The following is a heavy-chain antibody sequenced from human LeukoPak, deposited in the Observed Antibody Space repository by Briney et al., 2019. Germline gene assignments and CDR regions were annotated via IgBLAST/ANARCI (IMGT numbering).Heavy chain of an antibody. CDR2: ISYDGSNK. CDR1: AVSFRSYD. D-gene: IGHD1-26*01. J-gene: IGHJ4*02. CDR3: ARGSGSYSYFDY. Sequence: PGTSLRLSCAASAVSFRSYDMHWVRQAPGKGLEWVAVISYDGSNKYYADSVKGRFTISRDNSKNMLFLQMNSLRAEDTAVYYCARGSGSYSYFDYWGQGTLVTVSS. V-gene: IGHV3-30*04.